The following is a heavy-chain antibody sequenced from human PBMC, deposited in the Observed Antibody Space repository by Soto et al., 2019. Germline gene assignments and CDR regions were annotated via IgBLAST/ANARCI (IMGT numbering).Heavy chain of an antibody. CDR1: GYTFTGYY. D-gene: IGHD2-21*02. Sequence: ASVKVSCKASGYTFTGYYMHWVRQAPGQGLEWMGWINPNSGGTNYAQKFQGRVTMTRDTSISTAYMELSRLRADDTALYYCAKDAVYSDGLWLMDHWGQGTQVTVSS. CDR3: AKDAVYSDGLWLMDH. CDR2: INPNSGGT. J-gene: IGHJ4*02. V-gene: IGHV1-2*02.